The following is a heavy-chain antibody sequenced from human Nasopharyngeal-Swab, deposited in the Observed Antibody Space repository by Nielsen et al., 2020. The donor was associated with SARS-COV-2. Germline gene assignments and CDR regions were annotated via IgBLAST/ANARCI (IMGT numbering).Heavy chain of an antibody. D-gene: IGHD2-2*01. CDR2: INHSGST. CDR3: ASDLGQYQLHTLRGNNWFDP. V-gene: IGHV4-34*01. J-gene: IGHJ5*02. CDR1: GGSFSGYY. Sequence: SETLSLTCAVYGGSFSGYYWSWIRQPPGKGLEWIGEINHSGSTNYNPSLKSRVTISVDTSKNQFSLKLSSVTAADTAVYYCASDLGQYQLHTLRGNNWFDPWGQGTLVTVSS.